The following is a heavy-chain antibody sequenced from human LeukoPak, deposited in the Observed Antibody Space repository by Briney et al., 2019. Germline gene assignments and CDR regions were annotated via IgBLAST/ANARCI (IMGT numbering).Heavy chain of an antibody. J-gene: IGHJ1*01. V-gene: IGHV3-21*01. D-gene: IGHD2-2*01. CDR2: ISSSSSYI. CDR1: GFTFSSYS. Sequence: PGGSLRLSCAASGFTFSSYSMNWVRQAPGKGLEWVSSISSSSSYIYYADSVKGRFTISRDNAKNSLYLQMNSLRAEDTAVYYCARDRGIVVVPAANDPIQHWGQGTLVTVSS. CDR3: ARDRGIVVVPAANDPIQH.